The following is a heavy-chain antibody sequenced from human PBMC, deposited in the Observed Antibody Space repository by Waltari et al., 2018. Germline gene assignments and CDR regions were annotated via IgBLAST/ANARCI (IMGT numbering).Heavy chain of an antibody. CDR2: ISYDGSNK. Sequence: QVQLVESGGGVVQPGRSLRLSCAASGFTFSSYAMHWVRQAPGKGLEWVAVISYDGSNKYYADSVKGRFTISRDNSKNTLYLQMNSLRAEDTAVYYCARTYCSSTSCYESGAFDIWGQGTMVTVSS. J-gene: IGHJ3*02. V-gene: IGHV3-30-3*01. CDR1: GFTFSSYA. CDR3: ARTYCSSTSCYESGAFDI. D-gene: IGHD2-2*01.